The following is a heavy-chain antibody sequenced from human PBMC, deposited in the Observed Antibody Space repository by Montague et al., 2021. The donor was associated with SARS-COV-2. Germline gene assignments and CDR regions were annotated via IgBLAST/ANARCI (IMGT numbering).Heavy chain of an antibody. J-gene: IGHJ4*02. Sequence: NETYYVESVKGRFTISRNNAKNSLYLQMNSLRVEETAVYYCVRDEDKYDFLTGYHWMCDYWGQGTLFSV. V-gene: IGHV3-7*01. D-gene: IGHD3/OR15-3a*01. CDR3: VRDEDKYDFLTGYHWMCDY. CDR2: NET.